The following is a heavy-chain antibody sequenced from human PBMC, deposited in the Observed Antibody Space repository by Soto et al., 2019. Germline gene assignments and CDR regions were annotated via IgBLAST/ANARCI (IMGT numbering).Heavy chain of an antibody. D-gene: IGHD6-13*01. CDR3: ARIRGSSWYADAFDI. CDR2: IFSNDEK. Sequence: QVTLKESGPVLVKPTETLTLTCTVSGFSLSNARMGVSWIRQPPGKALEWLAHIFSNDEKSYSTSLKSRLTISKDTAKSPVVLTMTNMDPVDTATYYGARIRGSSWYADAFDIWGQGTMVTVSS. CDR1: GFSLSNARMG. V-gene: IGHV2-26*01. J-gene: IGHJ3*02.